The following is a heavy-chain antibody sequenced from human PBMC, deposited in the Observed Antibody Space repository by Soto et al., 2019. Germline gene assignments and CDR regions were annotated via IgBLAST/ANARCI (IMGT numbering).Heavy chain of an antibody. D-gene: IGHD2-21*01. CDR3: TKEVVVIPPRWYYYYGMDV. V-gene: IGHV3-15*07. J-gene: IGHJ6*02. Sequence: PGGSLRLSCAASGFTFTNAWMNWVRQAPGKGLEWVGRITSKTDGGTTDYAAPVKGRFTISRDDSKNTLYLQMNSLKTEDTAVYYCTKEVVVIPPRWYYYYGMDVWGQGTTVTVSS. CDR2: ITSKTDGGTT. CDR1: GFTFTNAW.